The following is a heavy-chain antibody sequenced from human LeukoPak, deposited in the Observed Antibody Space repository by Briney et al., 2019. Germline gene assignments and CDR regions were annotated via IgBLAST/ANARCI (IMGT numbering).Heavy chain of an antibody. Sequence: EASVKVSCKASGYIFTSYFMHWVRQAPGQGLEWMGLINPSGGSTRYAQKFQGRVTMTRGMSTSTVYMELSSLRSEDTAVYYCARALPHRRLMDTTMEQHWFDPWGQGTLVTVSS. J-gene: IGHJ5*02. V-gene: IGHV1-46*01. CDR3: ARALPHRRLMDTTMEQHWFDP. CDR2: INPSGGST. CDR1: GYIFTSYF. D-gene: IGHD5-18*01.